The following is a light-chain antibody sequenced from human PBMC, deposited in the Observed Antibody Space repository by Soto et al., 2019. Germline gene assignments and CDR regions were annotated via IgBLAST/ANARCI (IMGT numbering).Light chain of an antibody. V-gene: IGLV4-60*02. CDR2: LEGSGSY. CDR1: SGHSSYI. Sequence: QSVLTQSSSASASLGSSVKLTCTLSSGHSSYIIAWHQQQPGKAPRYLMKLEGSGSYNKGSGVPDRFSGSSSGAARYLTIAILQVEDDADYYRATWDSHTHAVFGGGTKLTVL. CDR3: ATWDSHTHAV. J-gene: IGLJ2*01.